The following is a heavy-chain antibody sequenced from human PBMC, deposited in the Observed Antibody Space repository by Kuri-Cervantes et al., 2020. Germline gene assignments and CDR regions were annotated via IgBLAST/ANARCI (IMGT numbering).Heavy chain of an antibody. D-gene: IGHD6-13*01. CDR3: ARQQQQLRLYNWFDP. V-gene: IGHV4-34*01. Sequence: GSLRLSCAVYGGSFSGYYWSWIRQPPGKGLEWIGEINHSGSTNYNPSLKSRVTISVDTSKNQFSLKLSSVTAADTAVYYCARQQQQLRLYNWFDPWGQGTLVTVSS. CDR1: GGSFSGYY. CDR2: INHSGST. J-gene: IGHJ5*02.